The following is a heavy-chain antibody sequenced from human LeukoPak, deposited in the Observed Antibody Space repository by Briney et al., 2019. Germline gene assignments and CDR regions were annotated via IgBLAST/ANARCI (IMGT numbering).Heavy chain of an antibody. CDR3: AKVGNGGSYYGSFDI. V-gene: IGHV3-33*06. Sequence: GRSLRLSCAASGFTFSSYGMHWVRQAPGKGLEGWEVIGYDGSNKYYADSVKGRFTISRDNSKNTLYLQMNSLRAEDTAVFYCAKVGNGGSYYGSFDIWGQGTMVTVSS. J-gene: IGHJ3*02. D-gene: IGHD1-26*01. CDR2: IGYDGSNK. CDR1: GFTFSSYG.